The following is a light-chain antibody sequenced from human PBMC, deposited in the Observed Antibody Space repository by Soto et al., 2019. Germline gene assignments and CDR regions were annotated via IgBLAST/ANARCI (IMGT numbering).Light chain of an antibody. CDR1: QTIVSW. J-gene: IGKJ5*01. V-gene: IGKV1-5*01. Sequence: DILMTQSPSTLSASVGDRVTITCRASQTIVSWLAWYQQKPGKAPKLLIFDVSTLDSGVPSRFSGSGSGTEFTLTISSLQPEDFATYYCQHADSFPLITFGQGTRLEIK. CDR3: QHADSFPLIT. CDR2: DVS.